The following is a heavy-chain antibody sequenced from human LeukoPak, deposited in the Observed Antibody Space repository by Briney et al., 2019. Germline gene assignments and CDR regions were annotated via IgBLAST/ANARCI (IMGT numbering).Heavy chain of an antibody. CDR2: ISGSGGST. J-gene: IGHJ4*02. Sequence: GGSLRLSCAASGFTFSSYAMSWVRQAPGKGLEWVSAISGSGGSTYYADSVKGRFTISRDNSKNTLYLQMNSLRAEDTAVYYCAKPYDYAWGSYRPPGYWGQGTLVTVSS. V-gene: IGHV3-23*01. CDR3: AKPYDYAWGSYRPPGY. CDR1: GFTFSSYA. D-gene: IGHD3-16*02.